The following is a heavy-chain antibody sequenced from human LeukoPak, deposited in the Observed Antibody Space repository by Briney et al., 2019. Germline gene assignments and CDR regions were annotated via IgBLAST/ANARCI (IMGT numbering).Heavy chain of an antibody. CDR1: GFTFDDYA. J-gene: IGHJ4*02. V-gene: IGHV3-9*01. CDR3: AKDMSSSRYYFDY. CDR2: ISWNSGSI. Sequence: PGGSLRLSCAASGFTFDDYAMHWVRQAPGKGLEWVSGISWNSGSIGYADSVKGRFTISRDNAKNSLYLQMNSLRAEDTALYYCAKDMSSSRYYFDYWGQGTLVTVSS. D-gene: IGHD6-13*01.